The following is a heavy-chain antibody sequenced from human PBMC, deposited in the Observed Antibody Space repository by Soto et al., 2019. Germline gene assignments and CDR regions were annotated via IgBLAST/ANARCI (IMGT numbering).Heavy chain of an antibody. CDR3: AKDRYCSGGTCYSDFDY. J-gene: IGHJ4*02. CDR2: ISGSGGST. D-gene: IGHD2-15*01. V-gene: IGHV3-23*01. CDR1: GFTFSDYA. Sequence: GESLKISCAASGFTFSDYAMSWVRLAPGKGLEWVSVISGSGGSTYYADSVKGRFTTSRDNSKHTLSLQMNSLRAEDTAVYYCAKDRYCSGGTCYSDFDYWGQGTQVTVSS.